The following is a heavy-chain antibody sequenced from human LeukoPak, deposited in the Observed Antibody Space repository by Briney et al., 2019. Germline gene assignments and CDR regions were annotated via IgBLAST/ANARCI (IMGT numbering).Heavy chain of an antibody. Sequence: HPGGSLRLSCAASGFTFTSQGMAWVRQAPAKGLEWVSAITGSGDNTYYADSVKGRFTISRNSSKNTLYLQMNSLSAEDTAVYYCAKMQGYFDLWGRGTLVTFSS. CDR3: AKMQGYFDL. CDR1: GFTFTSQG. J-gene: IGHJ2*01. CDR2: ITGSGDNT. V-gene: IGHV3-23*01.